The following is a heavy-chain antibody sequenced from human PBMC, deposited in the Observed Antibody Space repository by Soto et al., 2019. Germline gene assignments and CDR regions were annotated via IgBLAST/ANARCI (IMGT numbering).Heavy chain of an antibody. D-gene: IGHD3-10*01. CDR3: ARTRLLWFGEFGFRFDP. J-gene: IGHJ5*02. V-gene: IGHV4-34*01. CDR1: GGSFSGYY. Sequence: SETLSLTCAVYGGSFSGYYWSWIRQPPGKGLEWIGEINHSGSTNYNPSLKSQVTISVDTSKNQFSLKLSSVTAADTAVYYCARTRLLWFGEFGFRFDPWGQGTLVTVSS. CDR2: INHSGST.